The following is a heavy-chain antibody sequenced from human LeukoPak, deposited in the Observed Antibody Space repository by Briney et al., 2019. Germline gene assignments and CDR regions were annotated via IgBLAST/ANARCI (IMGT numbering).Heavy chain of an antibody. J-gene: IGHJ3*02. CDR3: AGEMATKGGNAFDI. D-gene: IGHD5-24*01. Sequence: SETLSLTCTVSGGSISSSSYYWGWIRQPPGKGLEWIGSIYYSGSTYYNPSLQSRVTISVDTSKNQFSLKLSSVTAADTAVYYCAGEMATKGGNAFDIWGQGTMVTVSS. CDR1: GGSISSSSYY. V-gene: IGHV4-39*01. CDR2: IYYSGST.